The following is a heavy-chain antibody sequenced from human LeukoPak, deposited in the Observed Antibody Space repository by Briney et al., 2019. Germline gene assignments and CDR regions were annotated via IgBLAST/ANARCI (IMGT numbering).Heavy chain of an antibody. J-gene: IGHJ5*02. Sequence: GGSLRLSCAASGFTFSSYWMSWVRQAPGKGLEWVANIKQDGSEKYYVDSVKGRFTISRDNAKNTLYLQMNSLRAEDTAVYYCARAVVIAATPIWFDPWGQGTLVTVSS. V-gene: IGHV3-7*05. D-gene: IGHD2-15*01. CDR3: ARAVVIAATPIWFDP. CDR2: IKQDGSEK. CDR1: GFTFSSYW.